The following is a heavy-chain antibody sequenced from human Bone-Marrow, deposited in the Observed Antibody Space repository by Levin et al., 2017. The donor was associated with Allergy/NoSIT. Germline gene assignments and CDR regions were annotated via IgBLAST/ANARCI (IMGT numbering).Heavy chain of an antibody. J-gene: IGHJ6*02. CDR2: VSYDGSDK. D-gene: IGHD2/OR15-2a*01. V-gene: IGHV3-30-3*01. CDR1: GFPLSSYA. CDR3: ARGPMGAKVVRDFYFHGMDV. Sequence: GGSLRLSCVGSGFPLSSYAMHWVRQAPGKGLEWVAVVSYDGSDKYYADFVKGRFTISKDKSRNTVYLEMNSLRTDDTAVYYCARGPMGAKVVRDFYFHGMDVWGQGTTVTVSS.